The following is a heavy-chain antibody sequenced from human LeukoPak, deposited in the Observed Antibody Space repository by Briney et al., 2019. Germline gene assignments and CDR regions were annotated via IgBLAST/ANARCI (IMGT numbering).Heavy chain of an antibody. D-gene: IGHD3-3*01. CDR3: ARLAKYYDFWSGFFHHNWFDP. CDR2: IYPGDSDT. CDR1: GYSFTSYW. J-gene: IGHJ5*02. V-gene: IGHV5-51*01. Sequence: GESLKISCKGSGYSFTSYWIGWVRQMPGKGLEWMGIIYPGDSDTRYSPSFQGQVTISADKSISTAYLQWSSLKASDTAMYYYARLAKYYDFWSGFFHHNWFDPWGQGTLVTVSS.